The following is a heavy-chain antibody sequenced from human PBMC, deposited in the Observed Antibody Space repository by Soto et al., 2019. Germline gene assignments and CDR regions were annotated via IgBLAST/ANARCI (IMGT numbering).Heavy chain of an antibody. Sequence: PSETLSLTCTVSGGSISSGGYYWSWIRQHPGKGLEWIGYIYYSGSTYYNPSLKSRVTISVDTSKNQFSLKLSSVTAADTAVYYCATYYDSSGYFHNWFDPWGQGTLVTV. CDR3: ATYYDSSGYFHNWFDP. V-gene: IGHV4-31*03. CDR1: GGSISSGGYY. J-gene: IGHJ5*02. D-gene: IGHD3-22*01. CDR2: IYYSGST.